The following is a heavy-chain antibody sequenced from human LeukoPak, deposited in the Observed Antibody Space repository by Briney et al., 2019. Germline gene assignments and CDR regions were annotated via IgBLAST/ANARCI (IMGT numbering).Heavy chain of an antibody. CDR3: AREGVVPAALDY. J-gene: IGHJ4*02. Sequence: ASVKVSCKASGGTFSSYAISWVRQAPGQGLEWMGGIIPIFGTANHAQKFQGRVTITADESTSTAYMELSSLRSEDTAVYYCAREGVVPAALDYWGQGTLVTVSS. V-gene: IGHV1-69*01. CDR2: IIPIFGTA. CDR1: GGTFSSYA. D-gene: IGHD2-2*01.